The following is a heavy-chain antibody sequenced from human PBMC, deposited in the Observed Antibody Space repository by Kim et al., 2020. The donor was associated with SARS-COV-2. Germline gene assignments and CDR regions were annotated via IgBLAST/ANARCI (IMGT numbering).Heavy chain of an antibody. CDR2: IFPYDSDT. CDR1: GYSFTNYW. V-gene: IGHV5-51*01. J-gene: IGHJ4*02. Sequence: GESLKISCQGSGYSFTNYWIGWVRQMPGKGLEWMGIIFPYDSDTTYSPSFQGQVTISVDKSISTAYLQWSSLKASDSAMYFCARRGEAGSYFGYWGQGTLVTVSS. CDR3: ARRGEAGSYFGY. D-gene: IGHD1-1*01.